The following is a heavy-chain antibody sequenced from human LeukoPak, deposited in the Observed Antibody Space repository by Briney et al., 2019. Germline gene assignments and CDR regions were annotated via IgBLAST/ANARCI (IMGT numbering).Heavy chain of an antibody. CDR1: GFTFSSYW. D-gene: IGHD3-22*01. Sequence: GGSLRLSCAASGFTFSSYWMHWVRQAPGKGLVWVSRINSDGSSTSYADSVKGRFTISRDNAKNTLYLQMNSLRAEDTAVYYCARVRITMIVVDYYFDYWGQGTLVTVSS. CDR2: INSDGSST. CDR3: ARVRITMIVVDYYFDY. V-gene: IGHV3-74*01. J-gene: IGHJ4*02.